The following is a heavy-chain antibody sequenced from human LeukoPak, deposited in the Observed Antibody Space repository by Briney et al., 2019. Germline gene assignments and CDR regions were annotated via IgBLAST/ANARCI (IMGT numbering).Heavy chain of an antibody. CDR2: ITGSGGGT. CDR3: AKPPIAVTGTVY. D-gene: IGHD6-19*01. J-gene: IGHJ4*02. Sequence: GGSLRLSCAASGFTFSSYAMSWVRQAPGMGLEWVSAITGSGGGTYYADSVKGRFTISRDNSKNTLYLQMNSLRAEDTAVYYCAKPPIAVTGTVYWGQGTLVTVSS. CDR1: GFTFSSYA. V-gene: IGHV3-23*01.